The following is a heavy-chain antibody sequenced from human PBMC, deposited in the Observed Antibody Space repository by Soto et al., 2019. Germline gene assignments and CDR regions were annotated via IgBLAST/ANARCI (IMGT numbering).Heavy chain of an antibody. CDR1: GYTFTSYG. D-gene: IGHD3-22*01. CDR3: ARDGYYDRSGNRSDFDY. Sequence: QVQLVQSGAEVKKPGASVKVSCKASGYTFTSYGISWVRQAPGQGLEWMGWISAYNGNTNYGQKLQGRGTMTTDTSTRTAHMELRRLRSDDTAVYYCARDGYYDRSGNRSDFDYWGQGTLVTVSS. V-gene: IGHV1-18*01. CDR2: ISAYNGNT. J-gene: IGHJ4*02.